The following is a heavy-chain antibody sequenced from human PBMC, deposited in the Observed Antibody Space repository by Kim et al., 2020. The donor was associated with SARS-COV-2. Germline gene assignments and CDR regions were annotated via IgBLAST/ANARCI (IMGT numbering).Heavy chain of an antibody. CDR1: GFTFSSYG. J-gene: IGHJ4*02. V-gene: IGHV3-33*06. CDR3: AKDKRAVAHQTLDY. Sequence: GGSLRLSCSASGFTFSSYGMHWVRQAPGKGLEWVAVIWYDGSNKYYADSVKGRFTISRDNSKNTLYLQMNSLRAEDTAVYHCAKDKRAVAHQTLDYWGQGILVTVSS. D-gene: IGHD6-19*01. CDR2: IWYDGSNK.